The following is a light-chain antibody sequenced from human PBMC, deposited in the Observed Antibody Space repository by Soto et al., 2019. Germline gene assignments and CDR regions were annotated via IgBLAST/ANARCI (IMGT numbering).Light chain of an antibody. CDR1: SSDVGAYNY. Sequence: QSALTQPPSASGSPGQSVTISCTGTSSDVGAYNYVSWYQQLPGKAPKLIIYEVSKRPSGVPDRFSGSKSGNTASLTVSGXXXXXXADYYCTSYAGTYSFFYVFGTGTKLTVL. CDR3: TSYAGTYSFFYV. CDR2: EVS. V-gene: IGLV2-8*01. J-gene: IGLJ1*01.